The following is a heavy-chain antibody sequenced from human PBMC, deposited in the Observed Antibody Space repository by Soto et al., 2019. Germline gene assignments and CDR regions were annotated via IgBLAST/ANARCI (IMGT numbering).Heavy chain of an antibody. D-gene: IGHD2-15*01. V-gene: IGHV3-23*01. CDR2: ISGSGGST. CDR3: AKGRVCSGGSCYSRLYYYGMDV. J-gene: IGHJ6*02. CDR1: GFTFSSYA. Sequence: LRLSCAASGFTFSSYAMSWVRQAPGKGLEWVSAISGSGGSTYYADSVKGRFTISRDNSKNTLYLQMNSLRAEDTAVYYCAKGRVCSGGSCYSRLYYYGMDVWGQGTTVTVSS.